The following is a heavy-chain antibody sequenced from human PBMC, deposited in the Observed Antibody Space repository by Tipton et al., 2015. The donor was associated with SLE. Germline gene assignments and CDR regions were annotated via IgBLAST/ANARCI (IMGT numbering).Heavy chain of an antibody. D-gene: IGHD3-10*01. J-gene: IGHJ4*02. CDR2: IYHSGST. CDR3: ARPGEYYYGSGSYYFDY. V-gene: IGHV4-30-4*01. CDR1: GGSISSGDYY. Sequence: TLSLTCTVSGGSISSGDYYWSWIRQPPGKGLEWIGSIYHSGSTYYNPSLKSRVTISVDTSKNQFSLKLSSVTAADTAVYYCARPGEYYYGSGSYYFDYWGQGTLVTVSS.